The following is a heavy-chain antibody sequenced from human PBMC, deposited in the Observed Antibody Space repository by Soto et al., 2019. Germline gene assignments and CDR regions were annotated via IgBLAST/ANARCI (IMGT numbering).Heavy chain of an antibody. Sequence: SETLSLTCSVSGGYVHSYYWSWLRQSPGRGLEWVAYIYYTGSTKYNPSLKSRATISLDTSKNEVYLKMTSVTAADTAVYYCARARVRGVSPDYDFWGQGTQVTVSS. CDR1: GGYVHSYY. V-gene: IGHV4-59*02. CDR3: ARARVRGVSPDYDF. D-gene: IGHD2-8*01. J-gene: IGHJ4*02. CDR2: IYYTGST.